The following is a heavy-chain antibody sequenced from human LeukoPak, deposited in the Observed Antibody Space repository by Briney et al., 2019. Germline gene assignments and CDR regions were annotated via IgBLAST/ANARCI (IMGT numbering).Heavy chain of an antibody. CDR2: XNHSGST. V-gene: IGHV4-34*01. Sequence: ETLSLTCAXXXXXXSXXYWSXXRXPPXXXLEXXXXXNHSGSTNYNPSLKSRVTISVDTSKNQFSLKLSSVTAADTAVYYCARGPRGYSYGYYPEFDYWGQGTLVTVSS. D-gene: IGHD5-18*01. CDR3: ARGPRGYSYGYYPEFDY. J-gene: IGHJ4*02. CDR1: XXXXSXXY.